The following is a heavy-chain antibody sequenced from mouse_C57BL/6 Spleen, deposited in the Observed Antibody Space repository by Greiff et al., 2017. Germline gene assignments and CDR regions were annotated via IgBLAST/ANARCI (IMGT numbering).Heavy chain of an antibody. Sequence: VQLQQSGPGLVKPSQSLSLTCSFTGYSITSGYYWNWIRQFPGNKLEWMGYISYDGSNNYNPSLKNRISITRDTSKNQFFLKLNSVTTEDTATYYCAKRYYAMDYWGQGTSVTVSS. V-gene: IGHV3-6*01. CDR1: GYSITSGYY. CDR3: AKRYYAMDY. CDR2: ISYDGSN. J-gene: IGHJ4*01.